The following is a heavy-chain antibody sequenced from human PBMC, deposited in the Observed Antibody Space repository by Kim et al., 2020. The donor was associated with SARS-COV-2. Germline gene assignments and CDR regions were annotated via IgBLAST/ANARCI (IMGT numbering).Heavy chain of an antibody. Sequence: GGSLRLSCAASGFTFSDYYMSWIRQAPGKGLEWVSYISSSGSTIYYADSVKGRFTISRDNAKNSLYLQMNSLRAEDTAVYYCARYGPYLRIVRVATIPNDAFDIWGQGTMVTVSS. D-gene: IGHD5-12*01. CDR2: ISSSGSTI. J-gene: IGHJ3*02. CDR1: GFTFSDYY. V-gene: IGHV3-11*01. CDR3: ARYGPYLRIVRVATIPNDAFDI.